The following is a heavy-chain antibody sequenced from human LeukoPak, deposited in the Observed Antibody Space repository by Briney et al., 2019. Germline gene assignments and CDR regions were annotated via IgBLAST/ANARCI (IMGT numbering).Heavy chain of an antibody. Sequence: GGSLRLSCAASGFTFSSYSMNWVRQAPGKGLEWVSSISSSSSYIYYADSVKGRFTISRDNSKNTLYLQMNSLRAEDTAVYYCARDGTIFGVVTWGQGTLVTVSS. CDR3: ARDGTIFGVVT. V-gene: IGHV3-21*01. D-gene: IGHD3-3*01. CDR1: GFTFSSYS. CDR2: ISSSSSYI. J-gene: IGHJ5*02.